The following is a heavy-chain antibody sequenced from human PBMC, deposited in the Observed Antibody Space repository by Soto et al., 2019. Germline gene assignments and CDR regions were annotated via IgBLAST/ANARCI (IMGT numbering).Heavy chain of an antibody. V-gene: IGHV4-59*01. CDR3: ARSGRVPAAMDFDY. J-gene: IGHJ4*02. CDR2: IYYSGST. CDR1: GGSISSYY. Sequence: PSETLSLTCTVSGGSISSYYWSWIRQPPGKGLEWIGYIYYSGSTNYNPSLKSRVTISVDTSKNQFSLKLSSVTAADTAVYYCARSGRVPAAMDFDYWGQGTLVTVSS. D-gene: IGHD2-2*01.